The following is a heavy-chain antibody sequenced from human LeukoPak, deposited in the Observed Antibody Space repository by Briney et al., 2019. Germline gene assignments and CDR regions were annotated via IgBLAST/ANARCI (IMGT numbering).Heavy chain of an antibody. D-gene: IGHD3-3*01. V-gene: IGHV1-8*01. Sequence: ASVKVSCKASGYTFTSYDINWVRQATGQGLEWMGWMNPNSGNTGYAQKFQGRVTMTRNTSISTAYMELSSLRSEDTAVYYCARGRLGTIFGVVHYYYYMDVWGKGTTVTVSS. CDR1: GYTFTSYD. CDR2: MNPNSGNT. CDR3: ARGRLGTIFGVVHYYYYMDV. J-gene: IGHJ6*03.